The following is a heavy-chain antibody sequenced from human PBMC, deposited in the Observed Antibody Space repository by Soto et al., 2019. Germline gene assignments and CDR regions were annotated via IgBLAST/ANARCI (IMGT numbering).Heavy chain of an antibody. CDR2: ISSSSSYI. J-gene: IGHJ6*03. Sequence: PGGSLRLSCAASGFTFSSYSMNWVRQAPGKGLEWVSSISSSSSYIYYADSVKGRFTISRDNAKNSLYLQMNSLRAEDTAVYYCARSAYYGSGSYYFHYYYMDVWGKGTTVTVSS. CDR3: ARSAYYGSGSYYFHYYYMDV. V-gene: IGHV3-21*01. D-gene: IGHD3-10*01. CDR1: GFTFSSYS.